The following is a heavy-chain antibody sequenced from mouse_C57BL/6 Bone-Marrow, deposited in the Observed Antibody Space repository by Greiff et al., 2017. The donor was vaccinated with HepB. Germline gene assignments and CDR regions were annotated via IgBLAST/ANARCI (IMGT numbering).Heavy chain of an antibody. CDR1: GFTFSNYW. J-gene: IGHJ4*01. CDR3: TGYYYGSSLGYAMDY. V-gene: IGHV6-3*01. Sequence: EVQLQESGGGLVQPGGSMKLSCVASGFTFSNYWMNWVRQSPEKGLEWVAQIRLKSDNYATHYAESVKGRFTISRDDSKSSVYLQMNNLRAEDTGIYYCTGYYYGSSLGYAMDYWGQGTSVTVSS. CDR2: IRLKSDNYAT. D-gene: IGHD1-1*01.